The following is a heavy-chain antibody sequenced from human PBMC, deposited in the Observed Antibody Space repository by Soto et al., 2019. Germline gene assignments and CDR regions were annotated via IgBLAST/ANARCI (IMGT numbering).Heavy chain of an antibody. CDR3: AREETGDYYYYGMDV. CDR1: GDIISSYA. D-gene: IGHD7-27*01. Sequence: ASVKVSCKASGDIISSYAIHLVRQAPGQGLEWVGWITANNGSTNYSQKFQGRVTMTRDTSISTAYMELSRLRSDDTAVYYCAREETGDYYYYGMDVWGQGTTVTVSS. J-gene: IGHJ6*02. V-gene: IGHV1-2*02. CDR2: ITANNGST.